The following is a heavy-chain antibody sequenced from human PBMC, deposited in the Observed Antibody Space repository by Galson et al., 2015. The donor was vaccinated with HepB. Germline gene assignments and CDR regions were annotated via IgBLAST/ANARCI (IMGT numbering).Heavy chain of an antibody. D-gene: IGHD4-23*01. CDR1: GYTFTSYG. J-gene: IGHJ4*02. Sequence: SVKVSCKASGYTFTSYGISWVRQAPGQGLEWMGWISAYNGNKNYAQKLQGRVTMTTDRSTSTAYMELRSLRSDDTAVYYCARDPGNGGKGSYNFHYWGQGTLVTVSS. V-gene: IGHV1-18*04. CDR3: ARDPGNGGKGSYNFHY. CDR2: ISAYNGNK.